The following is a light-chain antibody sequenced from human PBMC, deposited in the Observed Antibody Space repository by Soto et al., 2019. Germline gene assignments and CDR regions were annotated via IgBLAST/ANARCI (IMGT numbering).Light chain of an antibody. CDR2: SNN. J-gene: IGLJ3*02. Sequence: QSVLTQLPSASGTPGQRVTISCSGSSSNIGSNTVNWYQQLPGTAPKLLIYSNNQRPSGVPDRFSGSKSGTSASLAISGLXXEDEADYYCAAWDDSLNGWVFGGGTKLTV. V-gene: IGLV1-44*01. CDR1: SSNIGSNT. CDR3: AAWDDSLNGWV.